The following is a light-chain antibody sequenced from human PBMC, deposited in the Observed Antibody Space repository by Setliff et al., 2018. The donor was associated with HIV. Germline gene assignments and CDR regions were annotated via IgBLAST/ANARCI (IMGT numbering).Light chain of an antibody. CDR1: SSDVGGYNY. V-gene: IGLV2-14*01. CDR2: EVS. J-gene: IGLJ1*01. CDR3: SSYTRSSLGYV. Sequence: QFVLTQPASVSGSPGQSITISCTGTSSDVGGYNYVSWYQQHPGKAPKLMIYEVSNRPSGVSNRFSGSKSGNTASLTISGLQAEDEADYYCSSYTRSSLGYVFGTGTKVTVL.